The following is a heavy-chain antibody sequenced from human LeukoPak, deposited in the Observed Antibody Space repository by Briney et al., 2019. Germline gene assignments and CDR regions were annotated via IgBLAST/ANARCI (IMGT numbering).Heavy chain of an antibody. V-gene: IGHV1-69*13. D-gene: IGHD2-2*02. J-gene: IGHJ4*02. CDR1: GGTFSSYA. Sequence: SVKVSCKASGGTFSSYAISWVRQAPGQGLDWMGGIIPIFGTANYAQKFQGRVTITADESTSTAYMELSSLRSEDTAVYYCARDRGYCSSTSCYNFDYWGQGTLVTVSS. CDR2: IIPIFGTA. CDR3: ARDRGYCSSTSCYNFDY.